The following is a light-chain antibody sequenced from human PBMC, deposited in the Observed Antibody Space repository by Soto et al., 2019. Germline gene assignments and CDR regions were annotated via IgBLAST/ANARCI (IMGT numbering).Light chain of an antibody. J-gene: IGLJ1*01. CDR3: CSYAGSSTFLYV. CDR1: SSDVGSYNL. CDR2: EVS. Sequence: QSALTQPASVSGSLGQSITISCTGTSSDVGSYNLVSWYQQHPGKAPKLMIYEVSKRPSGVSNRFSGSKSGNTASLTISGLQAEDEADYYCCSYAGSSTFLYVFGTGTKLTVL. V-gene: IGLV2-23*02.